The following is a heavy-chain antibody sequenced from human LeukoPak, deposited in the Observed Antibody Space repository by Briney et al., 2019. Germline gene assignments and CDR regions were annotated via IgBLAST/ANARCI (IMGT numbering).Heavy chain of an antibody. CDR1: GGSFSGYY. D-gene: IGHD3-3*01. V-gene: IGHV4-34*01. J-gene: IGHJ1*01. CDR3: ARGIPPYYDFWSGYGLTFGYFQH. Sequence: SETLSLTCAVYGGSFSGYYWSWIRQPPGKGLEWIGEINHSGSTNYNPSLKSRVTISVDTSKNQFSLKLSSVTAADTAVYYCARGIPPYYDFWSGYGLTFGYFQHWGQGTLVTVSS. CDR2: INHSGST.